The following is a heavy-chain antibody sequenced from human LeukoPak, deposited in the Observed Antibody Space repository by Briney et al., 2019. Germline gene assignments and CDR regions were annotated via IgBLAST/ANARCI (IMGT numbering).Heavy chain of an antibody. CDR2: ISGSGGST. V-gene: IGHV3-23*01. J-gene: IGHJ4*02. Sequence: GGSLRLSCAASGFTFSSYGMSWVRQAPGKGLEWVSAISGSGGSTYYADSVKGRFTISRDNSKNTLYLQMNSLRAEDTAVYYCAKLRLEGKSSGYYPRPLGFDYWGQGTLVTVSS. CDR3: AKLRLEGKSSGYYPRPLGFDY. D-gene: IGHD3-22*01. CDR1: GFTFSSYG.